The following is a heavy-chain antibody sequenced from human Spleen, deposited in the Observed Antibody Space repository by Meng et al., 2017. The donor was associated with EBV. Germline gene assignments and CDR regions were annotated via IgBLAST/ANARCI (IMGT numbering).Heavy chain of an antibody. CDR1: GYTFTRHV. CDR2: INTYNGDT. Sequence: QAQLVQSGAEAKKPGASVKVSCKASGYTFTRHVIHWVRQAPGQRLEWMGWINTYNGDTKYSQKFQDRVTITRDTSASTAYMEMSSLRSEDTAVYYCARDFYGTGSYYWFDPWGQGTLVTVSS. D-gene: IGHD3-10*01. CDR3: ARDFYGTGSYYWFDP. J-gene: IGHJ5*02. V-gene: IGHV1-3*04.